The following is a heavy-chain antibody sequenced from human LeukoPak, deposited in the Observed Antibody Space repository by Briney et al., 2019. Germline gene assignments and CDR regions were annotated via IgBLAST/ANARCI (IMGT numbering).Heavy chain of an antibody. J-gene: IGHJ2*01. Sequence: GGSLRLSCAASGFTFDDYIMRWVRQAPGKGLEWVSLISWDGGSTYYADSAKGRFTISRDNSKNSLYLQMNSLRSEDSALYFCAKDAWERDSSGFHTNWFFDVWGRGTLVTVSS. CDR1: GFTFDDYI. CDR3: AKDAWERDSSGFHTNWFFDV. V-gene: IGHV3-43*01. D-gene: IGHD3-22*01. CDR2: ISWDGGST.